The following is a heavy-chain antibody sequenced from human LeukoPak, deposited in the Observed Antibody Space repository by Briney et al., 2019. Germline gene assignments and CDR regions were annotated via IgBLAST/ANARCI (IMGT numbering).Heavy chain of an antibody. V-gene: IGHV1-69*01. CDR2: IIPIFGTA. CDR3: AREGHQLLLPASNWFDP. J-gene: IGHJ5*02. D-gene: IGHD2-2*01. CDR1: GGTFSSYA. Sequence: SVKVSCKASGGTFSSYAISWVRQAPGQGLEWMGGIIPIFGTANYAQKFQGRVTITADESTSTAYMELSSLRPEDTAVYYCAREGHQLLLPASNWFDPWGQGTLVTVSS.